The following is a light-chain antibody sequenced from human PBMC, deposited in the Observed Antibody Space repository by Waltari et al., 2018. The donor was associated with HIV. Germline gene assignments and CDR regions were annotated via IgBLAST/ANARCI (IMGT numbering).Light chain of an antibody. CDR3: YSIDGSGHYRV. V-gene: IGLV3-10*01. J-gene: IGLJ2*01. Sequence: SYELTQPPSVSVSPGQTARITCSGDALPNRFAYWYQQRSGRAPVLVIYEDNTRPSGIPERFSATNSGTVATLTIRGAQVDDEADYYCYSIDGSGHYRVFGGGTKLTVL. CDR1: ALPNRF. CDR2: EDN.